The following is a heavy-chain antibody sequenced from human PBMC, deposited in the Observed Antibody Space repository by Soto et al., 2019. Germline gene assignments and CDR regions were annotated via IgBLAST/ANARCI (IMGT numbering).Heavy chain of an antibody. CDR1: GGTFSRHA. CDR3: ARGWGYDSNDYYYAY. V-gene: IGHV1-69*01. CDR2: IIPIFGTA. D-gene: IGHD3-22*01. Sequence: QVQLVQSGAEVRKPGSSVKVSCKASGGTFSRHAISWVRQAPGQGLEWMGGIIPIFGTANHAQKFQGRVTIIAYESPSTVYMDLSSLRSEDTAMYYCARGWGYDSNDYYYAYWGQGTLVIVSS. J-gene: IGHJ4*02.